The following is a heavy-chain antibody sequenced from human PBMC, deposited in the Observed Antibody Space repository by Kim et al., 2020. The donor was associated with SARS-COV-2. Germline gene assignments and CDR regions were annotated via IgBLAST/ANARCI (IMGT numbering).Heavy chain of an antibody. CDR3: ASYYATTVTTFIRKNGMDV. CDR1: GGSISSSSYY. V-gene: IGHV4-39*07. Sequence: SETLSLTCTVSGGSISSSSYYWGWIRQPPGKGLEWIGSIYYSGSTYYNPSLKSRVTISVDTSKNQFSLKLSSVTAADTAVYYCASYYATTVTTFIRKNGMDVWGQGTTVTVSS. J-gene: IGHJ6*02. CDR2: IYYSGST. D-gene: IGHD4-17*01.